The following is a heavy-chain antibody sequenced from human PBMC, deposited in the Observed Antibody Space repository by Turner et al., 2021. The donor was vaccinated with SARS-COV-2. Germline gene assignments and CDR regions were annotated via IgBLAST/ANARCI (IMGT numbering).Heavy chain of an antibody. Sequence: EVQLVESGGGRVKPGGSLRLYCAASGFPFSSYSMNWVRQAPGKGLEGVSSIRSRSIYIDYADSVKGRFTISRDNAKSELYLQMNSLRAEDTAVYYCARVLRTYYYDSSGYYRGAVDYWGQGTLVTVSS. CDR3: ARVLRTYYYDSSGYYRGAVDY. CDR1: GFPFSSYS. J-gene: IGHJ4*02. D-gene: IGHD3-22*01. V-gene: IGHV3-21*01. CDR2: IRSRSIYI.